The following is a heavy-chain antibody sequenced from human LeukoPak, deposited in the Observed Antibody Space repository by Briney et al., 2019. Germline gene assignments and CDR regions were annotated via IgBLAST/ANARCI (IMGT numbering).Heavy chain of an antibody. V-gene: IGHV5-51*01. Sequence: GESLKISCKGSGYLFTRYWIGWVRQMPGKGLEWMGLIYPGDSDTRYSPSFQGQVTISVDKSISTAYLQWGSLKASDTATYYCATKVRYDNWFDPWGQGTLVTVSS. CDR3: ATKVRYDNWFDP. D-gene: IGHD1-1*01. CDR2: IYPGDSDT. CDR1: GYLFTRYW. J-gene: IGHJ5*02.